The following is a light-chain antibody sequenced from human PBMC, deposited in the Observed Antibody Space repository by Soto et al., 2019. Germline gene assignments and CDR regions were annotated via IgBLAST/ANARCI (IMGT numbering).Light chain of an antibody. V-gene: IGKV3-20*01. CDR3: PQYCSSPYT. CDR1: QSVSSSY. CDR2: GAS. J-gene: IGKJ2*01. Sequence: EIVLTQSPGTLSLSPGERATLSCRASQSVSSSYLAWYQQKPVQAPRLLIYGASSRATGIPDRFSGSGSATSFTRTTGSLDPEDFAVYYCPQYCSSPYTFGQGPKLEIK.